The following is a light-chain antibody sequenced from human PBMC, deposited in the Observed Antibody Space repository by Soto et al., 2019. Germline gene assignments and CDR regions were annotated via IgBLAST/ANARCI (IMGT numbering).Light chain of an antibody. J-gene: IGLJ1*01. CDR3: CSYAGRYTYV. V-gene: IGLV2-11*01. Sequence: QSALTQPRSVSGSPGQSVTISCTGTSSDVGGYNSVSWYQLHPGKAPKLMIYDVRKRPSGVPDRFSGSKSDNTASLTISGLQAEDEADYYCCSYAGRYTYVFGTGTKLTVL. CDR1: SSDVGGYNS. CDR2: DVR.